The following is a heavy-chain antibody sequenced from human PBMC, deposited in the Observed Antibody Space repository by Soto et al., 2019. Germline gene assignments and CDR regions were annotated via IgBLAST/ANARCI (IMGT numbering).Heavy chain of an antibody. D-gene: IGHD6-13*01. V-gene: IGHV3-48*02. J-gene: IGHJ4*02. CDR2: ISSSSGPI. CDR3: ASDPDSSSWPTVDY. CDR1: GFTFSSYS. Sequence: GGSLRLSCVASGFTFSSYSMNWVRQAPGKGLEWISYISSSSGPIYYADSVKGRFTISRDNAKNSLYLQMNSLTEGDTAVYYCASDPDSSSWPTVDYWGQGTLVTVSS.